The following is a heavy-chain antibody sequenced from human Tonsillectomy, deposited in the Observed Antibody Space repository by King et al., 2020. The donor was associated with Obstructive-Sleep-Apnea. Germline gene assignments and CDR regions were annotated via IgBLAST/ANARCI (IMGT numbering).Heavy chain of an antibody. D-gene: IGHD6-13*01. CDR2: IKQDGSDK. J-gene: IGHJ3*02. V-gene: IGHV3-7*01. Sequence: VQLVESGGGLVQPGGSLRLSCAASGFTFSTYWMSWVRQAPGKGLEWVANIKQDGSDKHYVDSVKGRFAISRDNAKNSLYLQMNSLRAEDTAMYYCARTDTSSAQIAFDIWGQGTMVTVSS. CDR3: ARTDTSSAQIAFDI. CDR1: GFTFSTYW.